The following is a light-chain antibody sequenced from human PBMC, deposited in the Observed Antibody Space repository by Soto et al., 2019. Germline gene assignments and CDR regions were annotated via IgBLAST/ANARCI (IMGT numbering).Light chain of an antibody. Sequence: DIQMTQSPSSLSASVGDRVTITCRASQSISSYLNWYQQKPGKAPKLLIYAASSLQSGVPSRFSGSGSGTEFTLTISSLQPEDFATYYCQQSYSTLWTFGQGTKVAIK. CDR2: AAS. CDR3: QQSYSTLWT. J-gene: IGKJ1*01. V-gene: IGKV1-39*01. CDR1: QSISSY.